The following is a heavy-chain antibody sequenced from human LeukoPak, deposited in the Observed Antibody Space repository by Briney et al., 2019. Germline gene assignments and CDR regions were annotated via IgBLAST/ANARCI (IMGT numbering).Heavy chain of an antibody. V-gene: IGHV4-4*09. CDR1: GGSISIYY. D-gene: IGHD6-13*01. Sequence: SETLSLTSAVSGGSISIYYWSWIRLPPGKGLECIGYIYASGSTNYNPSPKSRVTISVDASRNRIPLKLNSVTAADTAVYYCARQGGYSSPFSVWGKGTTVTVSS. CDR3: ARQGGYSSPFSV. J-gene: IGHJ6*04. CDR2: IYASGST.